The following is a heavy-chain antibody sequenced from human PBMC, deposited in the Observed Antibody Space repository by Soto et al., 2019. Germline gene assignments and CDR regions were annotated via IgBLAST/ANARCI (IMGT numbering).Heavy chain of an antibody. J-gene: IGHJ4*02. V-gene: IGHV1-69*13. Sequence: SVKLSCKASGGTYSSYAISWVRQAPRQGLEWMGGIIPIFGTANYAQKFQGRVTITADESTSTAYMELSSLRPEDTAVYYCASTHLYYYDSSGYYPPFDYWGQGTLVTVSS. CDR2: IIPIFGTA. CDR1: GGTYSSYA. D-gene: IGHD3-22*01. CDR3: ASTHLYYYDSSGYYPPFDY.